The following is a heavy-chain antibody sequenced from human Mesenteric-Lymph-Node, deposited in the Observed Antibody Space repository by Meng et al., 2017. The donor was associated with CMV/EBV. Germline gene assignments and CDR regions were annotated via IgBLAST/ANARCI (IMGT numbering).Heavy chain of an antibody. Sequence: GGSLRLSCAASGFTFSSYAMSWVRQAPGKGLEWVSVIYGGGSSYHADSVKGRFTISRDNSKNMLYLQMNSLRAEDTAVYYCAKATHDYSMYYYYYGMDVWGQGTTVTVSS. V-gene: IGHV3-23*03. J-gene: IGHJ6*02. CDR2: IYGGGSS. D-gene: IGHD4-11*01. CDR1: GFTFSSYA. CDR3: AKATHDYSMYYYYYGMDV.